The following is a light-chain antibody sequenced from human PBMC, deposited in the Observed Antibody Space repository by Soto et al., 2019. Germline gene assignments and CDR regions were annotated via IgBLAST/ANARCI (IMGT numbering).Light chain of an antibody. CDR2: AAS. CDR3: QKFSAVPT. Sequence: DIQMTQSPSSLSASVGDRVTITCRASQAIYNYVAWYQQKPGKVPTLLISAASTLQSGVPTRFSGSGSVTDFTLAISSLQNEDVATYYCQKFSAVPTFGGGTKVEI. V-gene: IGKV1-27*01. CDR1: QAIYNY. J-gene: IGKJ4*01.